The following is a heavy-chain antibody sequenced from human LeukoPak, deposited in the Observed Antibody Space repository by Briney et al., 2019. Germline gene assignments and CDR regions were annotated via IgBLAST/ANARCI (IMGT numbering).Heavy chain of an antibody. Sequence: QPGGSLTLSCAASGFSFSSYGIHWVRQAPGKGLEWVAFIGFDGKNKYYADSVKGRFTISRDNSKNTLYLQMNTLIADDTAVYYCAKGVKRIVVVTAQHYLDYWGQGTLVTVSS. J-gene: IGHJ4*02. CDR2: IGFDGKNK. V-gene: IGHV3-30*02. CDR3: AKGVKRIVVVTAQHYLDY. CDR1: GFSFSSYG. D-gene: IGHD2-21*02.